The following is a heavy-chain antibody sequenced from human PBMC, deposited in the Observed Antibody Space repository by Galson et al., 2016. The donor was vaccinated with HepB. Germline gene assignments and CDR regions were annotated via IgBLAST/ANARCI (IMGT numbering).Heavy chain of an antibody. Sequence: SVKVSCKAPGDALRDLAINWVRQAPGQGLEWMGGIVPIIGTGNYAQKFQDRLTIVADKSTSTNYMELRSLRSEDTAVYYCAREGDGAYFDYWGQGALVSVSS. V-gene: IGHV1-69*06. CDR3: AREGDGAYFDY. CDR1: GDALRDLA. CDR2: IVPIIGTG. D-gene: IGHD3-16*01. J-gene: IGHJ4*02.